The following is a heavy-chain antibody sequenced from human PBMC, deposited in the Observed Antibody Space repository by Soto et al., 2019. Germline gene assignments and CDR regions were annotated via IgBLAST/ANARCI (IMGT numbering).Heavy chain of an antibody. D-gene: IGHD3-10*01. V-gene: IGHV3-23*01. Sequence: GGSLRLSCAASGFTFSSYAMSWVRQAPGKGLEWVSAISGSGGSTYYADSVKGRFTISRDNSKNTLYLQMNSLRAEDTAVYYCAKDPGVRGAADWFDPWGQGTLVTVSS. J-gene: IGHJ5*02. CDR2: ISGSGGST. CDR1: GFTFSSYA. CDR3: AKDPGVRGAADWFDP.